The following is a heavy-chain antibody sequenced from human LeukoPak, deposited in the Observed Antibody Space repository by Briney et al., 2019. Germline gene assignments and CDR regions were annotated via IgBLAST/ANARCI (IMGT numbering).Heavy chain of an antibody. Sequence: ASVKVSCKASGYTFTGYYMHWVRQAPGQGLEWMGWINPNSGGTNYAQKFQGRVTMTRDTSISTAYMELSRLRSDDTAVYYCARDRPFITGTPIDYWGQGTLVTVSS. CDR2: INPNSGGT. V-gene: IGHV1-2*02. CDR1: GYTFTGYY. J-gene: IGHJ4*02. D-gene: IGHD1-7*01. CDR3: ARDRPFITGTPIDY.